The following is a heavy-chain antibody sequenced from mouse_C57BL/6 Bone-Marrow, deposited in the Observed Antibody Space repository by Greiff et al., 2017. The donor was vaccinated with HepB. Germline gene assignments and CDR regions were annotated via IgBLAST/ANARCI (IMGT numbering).Heavy chain of an antibody. Sequence: QVQLQQSGAELVRPGTSVKVSCKASGYAFTNYLIEWVKQRPGQGLEWIGVINPGSGGTNYNEKFKGKATLTADKSSSTAYMQLSSLTSEDSAVYFCARWDGYPYAMDYWGQGTSVTVSS. CDR2: INPGSGGT. D-gene: IGHD2-3*01. J-gene: IGHJ4*01. CDR3: ARWDGYPYAMDY. CDR1: GYAFTNYL. V-gene: IGHV1-54*01.